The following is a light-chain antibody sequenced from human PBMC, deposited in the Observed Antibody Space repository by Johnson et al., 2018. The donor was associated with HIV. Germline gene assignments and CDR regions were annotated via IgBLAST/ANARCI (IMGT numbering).Light chain of an antibody. Sequence: HSVLTQPPSVSAAPGQKVTVSCSGSSSNIGSNYVSWYQQLPGTAPKLLIYENNKRPSGIPDRFSGSKSGTSATLGITGLQTGDEADYYCGTWDSSLSAFYVYGTGTKSTVL. CDR1: SSNIGSNY. V-gene: IGLV1-51*02. CDR3: GTWDSSLSAFYV. J-gene: IGLJ1*01. CDR2: ENN.